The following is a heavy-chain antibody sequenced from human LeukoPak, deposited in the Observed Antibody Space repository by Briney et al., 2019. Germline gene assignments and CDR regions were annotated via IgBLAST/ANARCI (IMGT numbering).Heavy chain of an antibody. J-gene: IGHJ6*03. D-gene: IGHD3-10*01. V-gene: IGHV3-15*01. CDR2: IKSKTNGGTT. CDR1: GCTFSSAW. Sequence: GGFLRLSCAASGCTFSSAWMSWVRQAPGKGLEWVGRIKSKTNGGTTDYAAPVKGRFTISRDDSENTLYLQMNSLKTEDTAVYYCTTGRITWTHMDVWGKGTTVTVSS. CDR3: TTGRITWTHMDV.